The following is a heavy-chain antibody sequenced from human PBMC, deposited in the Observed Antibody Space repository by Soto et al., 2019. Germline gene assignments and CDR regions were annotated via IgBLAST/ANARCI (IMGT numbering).Heavy chain of an antibody. CDR3: ARGCSSTSCIEGWFDP. CDR1: GYTFTGYY. Sequence: QVQLVQSGAEVKKPGASVKVSCKASGYTFTGYYMHWVRQAPGQGLEWMGWINPNSGGTNYAQKFQGWVTMTRDTSISTAYMELSRLRSDDTAMYYCARGCSSTSCIEGWFDPWGQGTLVTVSS. CDR2: INPNSGGT. J-gene: IGHJ5*02. V-gene: IGHV1-2*04. D-gene: IGHD2-2*01.